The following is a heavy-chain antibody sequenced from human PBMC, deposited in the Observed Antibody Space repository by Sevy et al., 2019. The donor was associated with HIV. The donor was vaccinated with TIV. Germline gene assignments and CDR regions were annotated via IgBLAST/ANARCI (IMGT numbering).Heavy chain of an antibody. CDR1: GFTFSSYA. CDR3: AREGVVVVPAAPYYYYYGMDV. D-gene: IGHD2-2*01. V-gene: IGHV3-30*04. CDR2: ISYDGSNK. J-gene: IGHJ6*02. Sequence: GGSLRLSCAASGFTFSSYAMHWVRQAPGKGLEWVAVISYDGSNKYYADSVKGRFTISRDNSKNTLYLQMNSLIAEDTAVYYCAREGVVVVPAAPYYYYYGMDVWGQGTTVTVSS.